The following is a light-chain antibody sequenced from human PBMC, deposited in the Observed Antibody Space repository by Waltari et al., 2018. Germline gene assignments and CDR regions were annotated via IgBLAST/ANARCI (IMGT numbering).Light chain of an antibody. Sequence: DIVMTQSPLSLPVTPGEPASISCRSSQSLLHSNGYNYLDWYLQKPGQSPQLLIYLGSNRASGVPDRFSGSGSGTDFTLTISSLQAEDVAVYYCQQYDSAPLTFGGGTRVEIK. V-gene: IGKV2-28*01. J-gene: IGKJ4*01. CDR3: QQYDSAPLT. CDR1: QSLLHSNGYNY. CDR2: LGS.